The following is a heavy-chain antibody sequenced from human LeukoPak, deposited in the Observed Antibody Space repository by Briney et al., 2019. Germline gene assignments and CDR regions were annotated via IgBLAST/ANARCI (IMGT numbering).Heavy chain of an antibody. J-gene: IGHJ4*02. CDR1: GFTFSSYA. V-gene: IGHV3-21*01. Sequence: PGGSLRLSCAASGFTFSSYAMSWVRQAPGKGLEWVSSISSSSSYIYYADSVKGRFTISRDNAKNSLYLQMNSLRAEDTAVYYCASSLDSSGYYYELDYWGQGTLVTVSS. CDR3: ASSLDSSGYYYELDY. D-gene: IGHD3-22*01. CDR2: ISSSSSYI.